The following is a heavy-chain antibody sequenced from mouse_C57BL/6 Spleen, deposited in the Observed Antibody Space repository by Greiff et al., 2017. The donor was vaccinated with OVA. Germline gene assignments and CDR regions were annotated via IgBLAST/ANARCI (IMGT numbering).Heavy chain of an antibody. Sequence: VQLQQSGAELVRPGTSVKVSCKASGYAFTNYLIEWVKQRPGQGLEWIGVINPGSGGTNYNEKFKGKATLTADKSSSTAYMQLSSLTSEDSAVYFCARKGDGYGATDYWGQGTSVTVSS. V-gene: IGHV1-54*01. D-gene: IGHD2-3*01. CDR3: ARKGDGYGATDY. CDR2: INPGSGGT. CDR1: GYAFTNYL. J-gene: IGHJ4*01.